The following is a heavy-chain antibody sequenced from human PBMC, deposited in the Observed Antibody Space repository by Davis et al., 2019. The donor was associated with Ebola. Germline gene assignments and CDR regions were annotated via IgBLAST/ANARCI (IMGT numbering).Heavy chain of an antibody. CDR1: GFTFSSYA. Sequence: GESLKISCAASGFTFSSYAMNWVRQAPGKGLEWVSAISGSGGSTYYADSVKGRFTISRDNSKNTRYLQMKSLRVEDTAVYYWAKERLMGVVVVAATQGMDVWGQGTTVTVSS. J-gene: IGHJ6*02. CDR3: AKERLMGVVVVAATQGMDV. CDR2: ISGSGGST. V-gene: IGHV3-23*01. D-gene: IGHD2-15*01.